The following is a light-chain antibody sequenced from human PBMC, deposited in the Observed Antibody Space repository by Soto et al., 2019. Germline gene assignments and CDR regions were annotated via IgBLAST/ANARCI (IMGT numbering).Light chain of an antibody. Sequence: SYELTQPPSVSVAPGQTAKITCGGNNIGRKSMHWYQQRPGQAPVLVVYDDRDRPSGIPERFSGSNSGNTATLIISRVEAGDEADYYCQVWGSNIDHVVIGGGTKLTVL. CDR2: DDR. CDR3: QVWGSNIDHVV. J-gene: IGLJ3*02. V-gene: IGLV3-21*02. CDR1: NIGRKS.